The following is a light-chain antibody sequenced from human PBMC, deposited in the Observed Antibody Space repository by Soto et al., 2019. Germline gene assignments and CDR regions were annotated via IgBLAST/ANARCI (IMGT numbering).Light chain of an antibody. J-gene: IGKJ1*01. CDR3: QQYNNWPPWT. CDR2: GAS. V-gene: IGKV3-15*01. Sequence: EIVMTQSPDTLYVSPGEGATLSCRASQSVRTKLAWYQQQPGQTPRLLIYGASTTATGVPARFSGSGSGTEFTLTISSLQSEDFAVYYCQQYNNWPPWTFGQGTKVDI. CDR1: QSVRTK.